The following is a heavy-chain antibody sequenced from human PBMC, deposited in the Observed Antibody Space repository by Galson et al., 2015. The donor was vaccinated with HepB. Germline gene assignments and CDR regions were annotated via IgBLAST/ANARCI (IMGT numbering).Heavy chain of an antibody. Sequence: QSGEAVKKPGESLKISCKGSGYSFTSYWIGCVRQMPGKGLVWLGIHYPGESDTRYSPSFQGQVTISADKSISTTYLQWSSLKASDSAMYYCARLRPRLVPDAFEIWGQGTMVTVSS. J-gene: IGHJ3*02. CDR2: HYPGESDT. CDR3: ARLRPRLVPDAFEI. V-gene: IGHV5-51*03. D-gene: IGHD6-19*01. CDR1: GYSFTSYW.